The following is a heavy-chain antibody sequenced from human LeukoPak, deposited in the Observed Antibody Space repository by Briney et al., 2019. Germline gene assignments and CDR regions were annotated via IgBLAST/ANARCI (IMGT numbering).Heavy chain of an antibody. J-gene: IGHJ4*02. D-gene: IGHD2-15*01. CDR3: ARQYCSGGSCSRHFDY. CDR1: GYSISSGYY. CDR2: IYHSGST. Sequence: SETLSLTCTVSGYSISSGYYWGWIRQPPGKGLEWIGSIYHSGSTYYNPSLKSRVTISVDTSKNQFSLKLSSVTAADTAVYYCARQYCSGGSCSRHFDYWGQGTLVTVSS. V-gene: IGHV4-38-2*02.